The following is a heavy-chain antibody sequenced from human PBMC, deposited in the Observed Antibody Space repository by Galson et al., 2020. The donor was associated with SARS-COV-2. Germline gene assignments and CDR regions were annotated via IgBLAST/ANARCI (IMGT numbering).Heavy chain of an antibody. CDR3: ARGIAPFKWELIYHIGGGPKLFDY. V-gene: IGHV1-8*01. CDR2: MNPNSGNT. J-gene: IGHJ4*02. Sequence: ASVKVSCKASGYTFTSYDINWVRQATGQGLEWMGWMNPNSGNTGYAQKFQGRVTMTRNTSISTAYMELSSLRSEDTAVYYCARGIAPFKWELIYHIGGGPKLFDYWGQGTLVTVSS. D-gene: IGHD1-26*01. CDR1: GYTFTSYD.